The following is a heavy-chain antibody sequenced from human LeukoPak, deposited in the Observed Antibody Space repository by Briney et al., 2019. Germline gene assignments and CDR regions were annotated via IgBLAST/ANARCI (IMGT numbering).Heavy chain of an antibody. CDR1: GFTFSTYG. J-gene: IGHJ5*02. V-gene: IGHV3-33*08. CDR3: ARDRAVSDNRWSLDP. CDR2: IGSDGRYK. Sequence: PGRSLRLSCAASGFTFSTYGMHWVRQAPGKGLEWVAAIGSDGRYKYSADSVRGRFTISRDNTKNTLDLHMNSLSTEDTAVYYCARDRAVSDNRWSLDPWGQGTLVTVSS. D-gene: IGHD4-23*01.